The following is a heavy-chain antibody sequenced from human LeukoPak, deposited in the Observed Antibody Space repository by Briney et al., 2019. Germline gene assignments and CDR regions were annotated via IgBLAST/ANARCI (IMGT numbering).Heavy chain of an antibody. CDR3: AGGEMATLDLGIVYYY. V-gene: IGHV4-59*01. CDR1: GGSISSYY. D-gene: IGHD5-24*01. CDR2: IYYSGST. Sequence: SETLSLTCIVSGGSISSYYWSWIRQPPGKGLEWIGYIYYSGSTNYNPSLKSRVTISTDTSKNQFSLRLNSVTAADTAVYYRAGGEMATLDLGIVYYYWGRGTLSPSPQ. J-gene: IGHJ4*02.